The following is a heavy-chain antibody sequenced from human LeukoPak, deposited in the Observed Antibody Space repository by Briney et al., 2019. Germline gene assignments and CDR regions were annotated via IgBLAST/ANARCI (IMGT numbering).Heavy chain of an antibody. CDR3: ARLGPVPAAIEHLDY. V-gene: IGHV4-59*08. D-gene: IGHD2-2*02. Sequence: SETLSLTCTVSGGSISTYYWSWFRQPPGKGLEWIAYIYYSGTTNHNPSLKSRLTTSIDTSKNQFSLKLTSVTAADTAVYYCARLGPVPAAIEHLDYWGQGTLVTVSS. J-gene: IGHJ4*02. CDR1: GGSISTYY. CDR2: IYYSGTT.